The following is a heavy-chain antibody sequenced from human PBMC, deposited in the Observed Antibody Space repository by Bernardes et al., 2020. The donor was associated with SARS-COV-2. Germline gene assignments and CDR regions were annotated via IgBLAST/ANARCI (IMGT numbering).Heavy chain of an antibody. CDR3: VRAAYSSAWAYFNY. CDR2: ISYSEST. D-gene: IGHD6-19*01. J-gene: IGHJ4*02. Sequence: SETLSLTCSVSGASISTSGDYWGWLLQPPGKGLEWIGSISYSESTYYNPSLKSRLTMSVDTSKNQFSLKLRFVTATDTAVYYCVRAAYSSAWAYFNYWGQGTLVTVSS. CDR1: GASISTSGDY. V-gene: IGHV4-39*01.